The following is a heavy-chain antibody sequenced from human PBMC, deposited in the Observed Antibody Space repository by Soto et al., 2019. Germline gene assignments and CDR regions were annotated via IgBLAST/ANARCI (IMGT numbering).Heavy chain of an antibody. CDR2: ISYDGSHK. CDR1: GFTFSSYG. Sequence: QVQLVESGGGVVQPGRSLRLSCAASGFTFSSYGMHWVRQAPGKGLEWVAVISYDGSHKYYADSVKGRFTISRDNSKNTLYLQMNSLRAEDTAVYYCAKIGYSYGDAFDIWGQGTMVTVSS. D-gene: IGHD5-18*01. CDR3: AKIGYSYGDAFDI. V-gene: IGHV3-30*18. J-gene: IGHJ3*02.